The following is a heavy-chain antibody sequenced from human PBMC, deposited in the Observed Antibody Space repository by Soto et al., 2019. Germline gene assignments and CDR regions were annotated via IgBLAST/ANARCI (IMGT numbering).Heavy chain of an antibody. D-gene: IGHD3-10*01. CDR2: IYYSGST. CDR1: GGSISSGGYY. CDR3: ARGRVRFTMVRGGYYFDY. Sequence: QAQLQESGPGLVKPSQTLSLTCTVSGGSISSGGYYWSWIRQHPGKGLEWIGYIYYSGSTYYNPSLKSRVTISVDTSKNQFSLKLSSVTAADTAVYYCARGRVRFTMVRGGYYFDYWGQGTLVTVSS. J-gene: IGHJ4*02. V-gene: IGHV4-31*03.